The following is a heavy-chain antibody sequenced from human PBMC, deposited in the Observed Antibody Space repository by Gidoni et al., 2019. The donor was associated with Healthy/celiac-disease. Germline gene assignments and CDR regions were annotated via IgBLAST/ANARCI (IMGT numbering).Heavy chain of an antibody. V-gene: IGHV4-31*03. CDR2: IYYSGST. CDR3: ARVASDWNDIIWFDP. J-gene: IGHJ5*02. Sequence: QVQLQESGPGLVKPSQTLSLTCTFSGGSISRCGYYWSWIRQPPGKGLEWIGYIYYSGSTYYNPSLKSRVTISVDTSKNQFSLKLSSVTAADTAVYYCARVASDWNDIIWFDPWGQGTLVTVSS. D-gene: IGHD1-1*01. CDR1: GGSISRCGYY.